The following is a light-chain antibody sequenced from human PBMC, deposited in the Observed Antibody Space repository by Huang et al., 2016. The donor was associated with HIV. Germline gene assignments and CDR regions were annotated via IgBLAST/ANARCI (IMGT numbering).Light chain of an antibody. J-gene: IGKJ3*01. Sequence: EIVMTQSPATLSVSPGERVTLSCRASQSVSSDLAWYQQKPGQAPRLLIYGASTRATGIPARFSGRGSETEFTLTISSLQSEHFAVYYCQQYNTWPITFGPGTKVDTK. CDR3: QQYNTWPIT. CDR1: QSVSSD. V-gene: IGKV3-15*01. CDR2: GAS.